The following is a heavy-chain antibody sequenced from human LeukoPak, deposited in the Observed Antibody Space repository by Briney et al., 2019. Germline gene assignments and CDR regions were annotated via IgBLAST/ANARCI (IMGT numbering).Heavy chain of an antibody. J-gene: IGHJ4*02. CDR3: AGIANWGSGFDY. Sequence: SETLSLTCTVSGGSISSYYWSWIRQPPGKGLEWIGYIYHSGSTYYNPSLKSRVTISVDRSKNQFSLKLSSVTAADTAVYYCAGIANWGSGFDYWGQGTLVTVSS. CDR1: GGSISSYY. V-gene: IGHV4-59*04. D-gene: IGHD7-27*01. CDR2: IYHSGST.